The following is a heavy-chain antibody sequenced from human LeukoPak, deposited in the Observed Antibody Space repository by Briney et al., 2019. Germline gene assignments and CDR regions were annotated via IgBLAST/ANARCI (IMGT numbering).Heavy chain of an antibody. D-gene: IGHD6-19*01. CDR3: ARTAVADYYFDY. V-gene: IGHV1-2*02. Sequence: ASVKVSCKASGYTFTSYDINWVRQAPGQGLEWMGWINPNSGGTNYAQKFQGRVTMTRDTSISTAYMELSRLRSDDTAVYYCARTAVADYYFDYWGQGTLVTVSS. CDR2: INPNSGGT. CDR1: GYTFTSYD. J-gene: IGHJ4*02.